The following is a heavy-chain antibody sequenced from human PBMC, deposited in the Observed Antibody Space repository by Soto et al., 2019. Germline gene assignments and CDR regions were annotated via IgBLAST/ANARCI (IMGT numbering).Heavy chain of an antibody. J-gene: IGHJ4*02. CDR3: ARELATARPEGVDF. Sequence: ASVKVSCKASGYTFSDYYIHWVRQAPGQGLEWMGWINPNSGGTKYAPKFQGGVTMTRDTSITTAYMELSRLRSGDTAVYYCARELATARPEGVDFWGQGTLVTVSS. CDR2: INPNSGGT. D-gene: IGHD1-1*01. CDR1: GYTFSDYY. V-gene: IGHV1-2*02.